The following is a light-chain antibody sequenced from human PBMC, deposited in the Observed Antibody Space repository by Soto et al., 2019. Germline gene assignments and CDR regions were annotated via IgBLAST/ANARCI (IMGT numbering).Light chain of an antibody. CDR2: EVS. Sequence: QSALTQPPSASGSPGQSVTISCTGTSSDIGGYNYVSWYQQHPGKAPKLMIYEVSKRPSGVPDRFSGSKSGNTVSLTVSGLQAADEADYYCSSYAGTSTVLFGGGTKVTVL. V-gene: IGLV2-8*01. CDR1: SSDIGGYNY. CDR3: SSYAGTSTVL. J-gene: IGLJ2*01.